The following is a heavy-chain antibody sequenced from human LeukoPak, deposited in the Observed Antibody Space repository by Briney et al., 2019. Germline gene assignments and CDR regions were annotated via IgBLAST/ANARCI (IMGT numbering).Heavy chain of an antibody. D-gene: IGHD2-2*01. V-gene: IGHV3-30-3*01. CDR3: ARRRYCSSTTLYYFDY. J-gene: IGHJ4*02. CDR1: GFTFNKYA. CDR2: ISYDGTIE. Sequence: GGSLRLSCAASGFTFNKYAMFWVRQAPGKGLEWVAFISYDGTIEYYADSVKGRFTISRDNAKNSLYLQMNSLRAEDTAVYYCARRRYCSSTTLYYFDYWGQGTLVTVSS.